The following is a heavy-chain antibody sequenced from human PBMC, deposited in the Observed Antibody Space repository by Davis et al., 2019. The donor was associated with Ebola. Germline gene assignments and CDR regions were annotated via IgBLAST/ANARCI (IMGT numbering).Heavy chain of an antibody. J-gene: IGHJ6*02. CDR2: ISAYNGNT. V-gene: IGHV1-18*04. Sequence: ASVKVSCKASGYTFTSYGISWVRQAPGQGLEWMGWISAYNGNTNYAQNFQGRVTMTSDTSISTAYMELSSLRSEDTAVYYCARGQDDPYYYGMDVWGQGTTVTVSS. D-gene: IGHD1-1*01. CDR3: ARGQDDPYYYGMDV. CDR1: GYTFTSYG.